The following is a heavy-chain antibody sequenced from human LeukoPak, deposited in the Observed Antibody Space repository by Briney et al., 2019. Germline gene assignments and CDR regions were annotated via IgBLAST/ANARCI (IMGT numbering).Heavy chain of an antibody. Sequence: GGSLRLSCAASGFTFSSYGMHWVRQAPGKGLEWVAVISYDGSNKYYADSVNGRFTISRDNSKNTLYLQMNSLRAEDTAVYYCAAGGEGTTFDYWGQGTLVTVSS. CDR1: GFTFSSYG. D-gene: IGHD3-16*01. CDR2: ISYDGSNK. CDR3: AAGGEGTTFDY. V-gene: IGHV3-30*03. J-gene: IGHJ4*02.